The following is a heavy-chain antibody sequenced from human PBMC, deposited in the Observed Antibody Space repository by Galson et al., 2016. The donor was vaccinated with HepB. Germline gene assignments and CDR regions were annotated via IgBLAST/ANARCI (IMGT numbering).Heavy chain of an antibody. V-gene: IGHV4-30-4*01. CDR2: IYYSGST. Sequence: TLSLTCTLSGGSINSGDYYWSWIRQPPGKGLEWIGNIYYSGSTYYNPSLRSRLTISVGTSKKQFSLKLSSVTAADTAVYYCARIGSSQYYYGLDVWGQGATVTVSS. D-gene: IGHD3-10*01. J-gene: IGHJ6*02. CDR1: GGSINSGDYY. CDR3: ARIGSSQYYYGLDV.